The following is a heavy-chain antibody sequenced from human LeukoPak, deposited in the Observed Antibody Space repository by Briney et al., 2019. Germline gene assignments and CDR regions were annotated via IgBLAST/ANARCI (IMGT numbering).Heavy chain of an antibody. CDR1: GFTFENYW. D-gene: IGHD3-16*01. J-gene: IGHJ4*02. Sequence: GGSLRLSCAASGFTFENYWMTWVRQAPGKGLEWVSAISGSGGSTYYADSVKGRFTISRDNSKNTLYLQMNSLRAEDTAVYYCAKDRRLYYFDYWGQGTLVTVSS. CDR3: AKDRRLYYFDY. V-gene: IGHV3-23*01. CDR2: ISGSGGST.